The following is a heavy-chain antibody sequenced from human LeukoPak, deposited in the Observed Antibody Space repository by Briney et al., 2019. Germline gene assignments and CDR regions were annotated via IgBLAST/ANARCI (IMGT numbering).Heavy chain of an antibody. V-gene: IGHV4-34*01. Sequence: PSETLSLTCAVYGGSLSGYYWSWIRQPPGKGLEWIGEINHSGSTNYNPSLKSRVTISVDTSKNQFSLKLSSVTAADTAVYYCARGTGWELRNYYGMDVWGQGTTVTVSS. CDR1: GGSLSGYY. CDR3: ARGTGWELRNYYGMDV. D-gene: IGHD1-26*01. J-gene: IGHJ6*02. CDR2: INHSGST.